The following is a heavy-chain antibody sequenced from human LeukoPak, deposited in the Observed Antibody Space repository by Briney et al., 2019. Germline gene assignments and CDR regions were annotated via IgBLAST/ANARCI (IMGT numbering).Heavy chain of an antibody. J-gene: IGHJ4*02. D-gene: IGHD6-6*01. CDR1: GGSISSGRYY. V-gene: IGHV4-61*02. CDR2: IYTSGNT. CDR3: ARETLAGRPSLSEYYFDY. Sequence: SETLSLTCTVSGGSISSGRYYWSWIRQPAGKGLEWIGRIYTSGNTNYSPSLKSRVTISVDTSKNQFSLKLSSVTAADTAVYYCARETLAGRPSLSEYYFDYWGQGTLVTVSS.